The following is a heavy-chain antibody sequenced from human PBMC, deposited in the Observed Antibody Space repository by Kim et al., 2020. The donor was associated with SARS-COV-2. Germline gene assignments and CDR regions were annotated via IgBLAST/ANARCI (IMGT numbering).Heavy chain of an antibody. CDR3: ARVKRYCSSTSCYHDAFD. V-gene: IGHV4-4*07. Sequence: SETLSLTCTFSGGSISSYYWSWIWLPAGQGLEWIGRIYTSGSTNYNSSLTSRVTMSVATSKNQFSLKLSSVTAADTAVYYCARVKRYCSSTSCYHDAFD. CDR1: GGSISSYY. D-gene: IGHD2-2*01. J-gene: IGHJ3*02. CDR2: IYTSGST.